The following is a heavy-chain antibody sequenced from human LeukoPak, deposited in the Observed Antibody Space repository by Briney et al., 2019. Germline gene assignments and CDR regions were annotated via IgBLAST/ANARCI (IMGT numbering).Heavy chain of an antibody. CDR2: IYYSGST. Sequence: PSQTLSLTCTVSGGSISSSSYYWGWIRQPPGKGLEWIGSIYYSGSTYYNPSLKSRVTISVDTSKNQFSLKLSSVTAADTAVYYCARSWGRGSYSWGYYFDYWGQGTLVTVSS. CDR3: ARSWGRGSYSWGYYFDY. D-gene: IGHD1-26*01. CDR1: GGSISSSSYY. V-gene: IGHV4-39*01. J-gene: IGHJ4*02.